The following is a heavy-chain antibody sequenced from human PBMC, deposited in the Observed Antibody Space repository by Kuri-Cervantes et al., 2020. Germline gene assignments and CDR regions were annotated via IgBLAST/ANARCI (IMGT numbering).Heavy chain of an antibody. CDR2: IYSRDSDT. Sequence: GESLKISCECSKYIFTNYWIAWARQTPGRGLEWMGIIYSRDSDTRYSPSFQGQVTISADKSINTAYLQWSSLKASDSAIYYCMSRDTSGFSNYFDYWGQGTLVTVSS. D-gene: IGHD6-19*01. CDR3: MSRDTSGFSNYFDY. V-gene: IGHV5-51*01. J-gene: IGHJ4*02. CDR1: KYIFTNYW.